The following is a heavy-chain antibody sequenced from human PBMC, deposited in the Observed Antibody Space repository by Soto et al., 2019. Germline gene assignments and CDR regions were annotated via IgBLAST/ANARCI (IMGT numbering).Heavy chain of an antibody. V-gene: IGHV3-30*18. CDR2: ISYDGSNK. Sequence: QVQLVESGGGVVQPGRSLRLSCAASGFTFSSYGMHWVRQAPGKGLEWVAVISYDGSNKYYADSVKGRFTISRDNSKNTLYLQMNSLRAEDTAVYYCAKEESWFGLSNWFDPWGQGTLVTVSS. CDR1: GFTFSSYG. D-gene: IGHD3-10*01. CDR3: AKEESWFGLSNWFDP. J-gene: IGHJ5*02.